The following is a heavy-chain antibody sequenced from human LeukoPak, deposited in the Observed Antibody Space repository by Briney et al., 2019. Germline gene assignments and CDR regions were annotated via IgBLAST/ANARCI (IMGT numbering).Heavy chain of an antibody. Sequence: SLRLSCVISGYTFTHYGFHWVRQAPGKALELVAYISYNGNNKYEDSVKGRFTISRDNSKNTLHLQMNGLRADDTAVYYCARDPLDISRWANAFDIWGQGTTVIVAS. CDR3: ARDPLDISRWANAFDI. D-gene: IGHD5-12*01. V-gene: IGHV3-30*03. CDR2: ISYNGNNK. J-gene: IGHJ3*02. CDR1: GYTFTHYG.